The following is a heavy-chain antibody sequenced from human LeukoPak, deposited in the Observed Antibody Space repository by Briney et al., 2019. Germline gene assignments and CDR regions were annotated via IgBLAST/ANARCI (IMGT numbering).Heavy chain of an antibody. V-gene: IGHV4-59*01. Sequence: SETLSLTCTVSGGSINSYYWSWIRQPPGMGLEWIGYFYYSGTTNYNPSLKSRVTISVDTSQNQFSLKLSSVTAADTAVYYCARVRPLSYGDYRVGLPTEPMDVWGKGTTVTISS. J-gene: IGHJ6*03. CDR1: GGSINSYY. CDR3: ARVRPLSYGDYRVGLPTEPMDV. D-gene: IGHD4-17*01. CDR2: FYYSGTT.